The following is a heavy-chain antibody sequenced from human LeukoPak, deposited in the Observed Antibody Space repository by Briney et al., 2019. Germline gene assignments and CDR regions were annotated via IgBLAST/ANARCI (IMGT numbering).Heavy chain of an antibody. J-gene: IGHJ6*02. CDR3: AIDLVSSGPYYYYFYGMDV. Sequence: GGSLRLSCVVSGFTFSSYWMSWVRQAPGKGLEWVANIKQDGSEKYYVDSVKGRFTISRDNAKNSLYLQMNSLRAEDTAVYYCAIDLVSSGPYYYYFYGMDVWGQGTAVTVSS. CDR2: IKQDGSEK. V-gene: IGHV3-7*01. D-gene: IGHD6-19*01. CDR1: GFTFSSYW.